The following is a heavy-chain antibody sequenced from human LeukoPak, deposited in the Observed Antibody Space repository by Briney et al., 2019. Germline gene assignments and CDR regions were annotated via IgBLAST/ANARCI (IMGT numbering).Heavy chain of an antibody. V-gene: IGHV4-59*08. Sequence: PSETLSLTCTVSGGSISSYYWSWIRQPPGKGLEWIGYIYYSGRTKYNPSLKSRVTISVDTSKNQFSLKLSSVTAADTAVYYCARHGYCSGGSCYWDYWGQGTLVTVSS. CDR2: IYYSGRT. J-gene: IGHJ4*02. CDR1: GGSISSYY. D-gene: IGHD2-15*01. CDR3: ARHGYCSGGSCYWDY.